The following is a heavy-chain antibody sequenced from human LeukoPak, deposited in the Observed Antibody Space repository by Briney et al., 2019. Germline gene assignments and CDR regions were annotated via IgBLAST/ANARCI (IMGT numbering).Heavy chain of an antibody. Sequence: GGSLRLSCAASGFTFSDYYMSWVRQAPGKGLEWVSYISSSGSMLHYADSVKGRFTISRDNAKNSLYLQMSSLRVEDTAVYYCARRPYSSSWYYFDYWGQGALVTVSS. CDR1: GFTFSDYY. CDR2: ISSSGSML. V-gene: IGHV3-11*04. CDR3: ARRPYSSSWYYFDY. J-gene: IGHJ4*02. D-gene: IGHD6-13*01.